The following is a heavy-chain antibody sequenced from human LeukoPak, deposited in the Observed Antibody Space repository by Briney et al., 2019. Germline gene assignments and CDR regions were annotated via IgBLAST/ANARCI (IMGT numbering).Heavy chain of an antibody. V-gene: IGHV4-4*07. CDR1: GGSISSYY. J-gene: IGHJ4*02. D-gene: IGHD2-15*01. Sequence: PSETLSLTCTVSGGSISSYYWNWIRQPAGKGLEWIGRIYSSGSANYNPSLKSRVTMSVDASKNHFSLILTSVTAADTAVYYCARDPGGGGTYYFDYWGQGTLVTVSS. CDR2: IYSSGSA. CDR3: ARDPGGGGTYYFDY.